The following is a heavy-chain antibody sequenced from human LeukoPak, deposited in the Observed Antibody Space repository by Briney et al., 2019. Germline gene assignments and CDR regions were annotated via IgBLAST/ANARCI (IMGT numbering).Heavy chain of an antibody. CDR1: GGSVSSNAYY. CDR3: AYSGSYGHLGY. CDR2: IYSSVST. D-gene: IGHD1-26*01. J-gene: IGHJ4*02. Sequence: SETLSLTCTVSGGSVSSNAYYWAWIRQPPGKGLEWIGSIYSSVSTYYNPSLKSRVTISVDTSKNQFSLRLSSVTAADTALYYCAYSGSYGHLGYWGQGIPVTVSS. V-gene: IGHV4-39*01.